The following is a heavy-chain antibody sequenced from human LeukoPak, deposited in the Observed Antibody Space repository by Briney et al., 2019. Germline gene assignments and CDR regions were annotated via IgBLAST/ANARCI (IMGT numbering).Heavy chain of an antibody. CDR3: ARASSTVPNLLDH. D-gene: IGHD4-17*01. CDR2: IKGDGSST. J-gene: IGHJ4*02. CDR1: GFTFSTYW. Sequence: GGPVSHSCAASGFTFSTYWMHWARQAPGKGLVWVARIKGDGSSTIYADSVKGRFTISRDNSKNTLYLQTSSLRVEDTAVYYCARASSTVPNLLDHWGRGTLVTVSS. V-gene: IGHV3-74*01.